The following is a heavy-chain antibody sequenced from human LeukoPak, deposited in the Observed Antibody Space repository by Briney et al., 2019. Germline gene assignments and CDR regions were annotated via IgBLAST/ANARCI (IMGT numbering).Heavy chain of an antibody. CDR3: AGDYSVSGLDY. CDR2: IYHSGST. D-gene: IGHD2-15*01. J-gene: IGHJ4*02. Sequence: SETLSLTCAVSGDSIGSSNWWTWVRQSPGKGLEWIGEIYHSGSTSYNPSLKSRVTISVDKSKNQFSLKLTSVTAAVTAVYYCAGDYSVSGLDYWGQGTQVIVSS. CDR1: GDSIGSSNW. V-gene: IGHV4-4*02.